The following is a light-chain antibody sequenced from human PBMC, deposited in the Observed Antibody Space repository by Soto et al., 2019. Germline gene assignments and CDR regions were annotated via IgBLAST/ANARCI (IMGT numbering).Light chain of an antibody. CDR2: SAH. CDR3: LHSRNSVST. V-gene: IGKV3-20*01. J-gene: IGKJ3*01. CDR1: QSVSTLH. Sequence: DIVLTQSPGTLSLSPGERATLSCRASQSVSTLHITWYHQRPGQAPRLLIYSAHTRAAGIPDRFSASGSGIDFTLTISRLEPEDYGGYYCLHSRNSVSTFGPGSRVDIK.